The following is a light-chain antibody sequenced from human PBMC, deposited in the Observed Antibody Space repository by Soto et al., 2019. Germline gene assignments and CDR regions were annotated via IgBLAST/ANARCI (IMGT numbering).Light chain of an antibody. CDR2: DVS. CDR3: CSYADNYSYV. CDR1: SSDVGAYNY. J-gene: IGLJ1*01. Sequence: QSALTQPRSVSVSPGQSVTISCTGTSSDVGAYNYVSWYQQHPGKAPKLMAYDVSKRPSGVPDRFSGSKSGNTASLTTSGLQAEDEADYYCCSYADNYSYVFGTGTKVTVL. V-gene: IGLV2-11*01.